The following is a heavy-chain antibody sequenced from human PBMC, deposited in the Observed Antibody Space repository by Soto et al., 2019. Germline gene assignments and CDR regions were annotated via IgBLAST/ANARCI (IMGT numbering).Heavy chain of an antibody. V-gene: IGHV3-33*01. CDR3: ARWQQLADEDYYYYYGMDV. Sequence: GGSLRLSCAASGFTFSSYGMHWVRQAPGKGLEWVAVIWYDGSNKYYADSVKGRFTISRDNSKNTLYLQMNSLRAEDTAVYYCARWQQLADEDYYYYYGMDVWGQGTTVTVSS. CDR1: GFTFSSYG. D-gene: IGHD6-13*01. CDR2: IWYDGSNK. J-gene: IGHJ6*02.